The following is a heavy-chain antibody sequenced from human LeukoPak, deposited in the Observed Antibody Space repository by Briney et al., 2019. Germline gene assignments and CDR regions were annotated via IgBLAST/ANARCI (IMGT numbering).Heavy chain of an antibody. CDR3: ARHGKAERTAIGY. CDR1: GGSISSRSYY. J-gene: IGHJ4*02. V-gene: IGHV4-39*01. CDR2: IYYSGTT. Sequence: PSETLSLTCTASGGSISSRSYYWGWIRQPPGKGLEWIGGIYYSGTTYYKPSLKSRVTISVDTSKNQFSLRLASVTAADTAVYYCARHGKAERTAIGYWGQGTLVTVSS. D-gene: IGHD1-1*01.